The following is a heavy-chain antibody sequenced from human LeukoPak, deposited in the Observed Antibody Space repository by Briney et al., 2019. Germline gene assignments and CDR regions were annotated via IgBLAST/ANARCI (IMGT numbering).Heavy chain of an antibody. V-gene: IGHV3-53*01. Sequence: GGSLRLSCAASGFTVNSYYMTWVRQAPEKGLEWVSVIYRGGSAYYADFVKGRFTISRDISKNTVHLQMNSLRAEDTAVYYCAREQGSSAHSGALELWGQGTRVTVSS. CDR1: GFTVNSYY. J-gene: IGHJ3*01. CDR2: IYRGGSA. D-gene: IGHD2-2*01. CDR3: AREQGSSAHSGALEL.